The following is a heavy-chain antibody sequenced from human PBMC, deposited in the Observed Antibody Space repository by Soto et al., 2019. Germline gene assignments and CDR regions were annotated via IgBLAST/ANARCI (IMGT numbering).Heavy chain of an antibody. J-gene: IGHJ4*02. CDR2: IYYSGST. Sequence: QVQLQESGPGLVKPSQTLSLTCTVAGGTISSGDYYWSWIRQPPGKGLEWIGYIYYSGSTYYHPSLKSRVTISVDTSKNQFSLKLSSVTAADTAVYYCASEITRGYRLDYWGQGTLVTVS. CDR3: ASEITRGYRLDY. V-gene: IGHV4-30-4*01. D-gene: IGHD3-16*01. CDR1: GGTISSGDYY.